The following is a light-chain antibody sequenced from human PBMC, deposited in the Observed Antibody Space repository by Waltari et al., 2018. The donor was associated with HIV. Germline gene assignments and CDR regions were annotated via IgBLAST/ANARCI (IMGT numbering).Light chain of an antibody. CDR3: QQYNDWPPLT. J-gene: IGKJ4*01. Sequence: EIVMPQSPATLSVSPGERATLPCRATQSVSTSLAWYQQKPGQAPGLLIYSASTRATGISSRFSGSGSGTVFTLTISSLQSEDFAVYYCQQYNDWPPLTFGGGTKVEMK. CDR2: SAS. CDR1: QSVSTS. V-gene: IGKV3-15*01.